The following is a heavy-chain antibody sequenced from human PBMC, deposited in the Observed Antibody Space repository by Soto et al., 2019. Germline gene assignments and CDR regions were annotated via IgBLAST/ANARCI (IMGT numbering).Heavy chain of an antibody. V-gene: IGHV1-69*01. D-gene: IGHD2-8*01. Sequence: QVQLVQSGAEVKKPGSSVKVSCKASGGTFSRYAISWVRQAPGQGLEWMGGIIPIFGTANYAQKFQGRVTITADESTSTAYMELSSLRCEDKAVYYCAIFFDCTNGVCYTYYGLTNDYWGQGTLVTVSS. CDR1: GGTFSRYA. CDR2: IIPIFGTA. CDR3: AIFFDCTNGVCYTYYGLTNDY. J-gene: IGHJ4*02.